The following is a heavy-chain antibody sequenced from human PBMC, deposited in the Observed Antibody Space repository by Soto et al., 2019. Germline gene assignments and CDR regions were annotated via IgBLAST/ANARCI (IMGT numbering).Heavy chain of an antibody. J-gene: IGHJ6*02. D-gene: IGHD1-7*01. CDR3: AKAIRYGTSGYYYGMDV. V-gene: IGHV3-23*01. CDR1: GFTFSSYA. Sequence: GGSLRLSCAASGFTFSSYAMSWVRQAPGKGLEWVSAISGSGGSTYYADSVKGRFTISRDNSKNTLYLQMNSLRAEDTAVYYCAKAIRYGTSGYYYGMDVWGQGTTVTVSS. CDR2: ISGSGGST.